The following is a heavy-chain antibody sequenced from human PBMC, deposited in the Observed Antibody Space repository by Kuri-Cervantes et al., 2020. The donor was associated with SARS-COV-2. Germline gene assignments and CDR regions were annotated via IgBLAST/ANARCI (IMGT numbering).Heavy chain of an antibody. CDR2: IYHSGST. D-gene: IGHD2-2*01. CDR1: GYSISSGYY. CDR3: ARHVGYCSSTSCRQGIWFDP. V-gene: IGHV4-38-2*01. Sequence: SQTLSLTCAVSGYSISSGYYWGWIRQPPGKGLEWIGSIYHSGSTYYNPSLKSRVTISVDTSKNQFSLKLSSVTAAGTAVYYCARHVGYCSSTSCRQGIWFDPWGQGTLVTVSS. J-gene: IGHJ5*02.